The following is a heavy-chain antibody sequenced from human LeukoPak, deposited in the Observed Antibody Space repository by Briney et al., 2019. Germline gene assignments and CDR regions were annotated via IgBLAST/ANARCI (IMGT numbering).Heavy chain of an antibody. V-gene: IGHV4-34*01. CDR2: IYYSGST. CDR3: ARGKVDTPMV. CDR1: GGSFSDYY. J-gene: IGHJ4*02. Sequence: SETLSLTCAVYGGSFSDYYWGWIRQPPGKGLEWIGSIYYSGSTYYNPSLKSRVTISLDTSKNQFSLNLSSVTAADTAVYYCARGKVDTPMVWGQGTLVTVSS. D-gene: IGHD5-18*01.